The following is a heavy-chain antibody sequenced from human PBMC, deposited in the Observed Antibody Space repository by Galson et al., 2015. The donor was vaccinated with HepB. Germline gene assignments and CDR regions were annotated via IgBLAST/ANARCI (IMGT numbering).Heavy chain of an antibody. CDR2: ITASGTTT. D-gene: IGHD6-19*01. V-gene: IGHV3-23*01. CDR3: AKKPSGWLDF. CDR1: GFTFNTYA. Sequence: SLRLSCAASGFTFNTYAMSWVRQAPGKGLEWVSGITASGTTTHYADSVKGRFAISRDNSKNTLYLQLNSLRAEDTAVYYCAKKPSGWLDFWGQGTLVTVSS. J-gene: IGHJ4*02.